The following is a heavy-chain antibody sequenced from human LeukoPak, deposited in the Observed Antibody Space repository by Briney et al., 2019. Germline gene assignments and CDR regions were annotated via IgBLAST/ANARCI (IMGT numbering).Heavy chain of an antibody. CDR1: GFTFSSCA. V-gene: IGHV3-23*01. CDR3: AKESYSSGWYAYFDY. Sequence: GGSLRLSCAASGFTFSSCAMSWVRQAPGKGLEWVSAISGSGGSTYYADSVKGRFTISRDNSKNTLYLQMNSLRAEDTAVYYRAKESYSSGWYAYFDYWGQGTLVTVSS. CDR2: ISGSGGST. D-gene: IGHD6-19*01. J-gene: IGHJ4*02.